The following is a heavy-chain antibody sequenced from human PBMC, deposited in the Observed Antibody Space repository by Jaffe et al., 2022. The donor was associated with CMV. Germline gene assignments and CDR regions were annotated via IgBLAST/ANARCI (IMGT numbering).Heavy chain of an antibody. Sequence: EVQLVQSGEEVKKPGESLKISCKSSGYTFSNYWIGWVRQMPGKGLEWMGIIYPRDSDTRYSPSFQGQVTISVDKSIRTAYLQWSSLKASDTAIYYCARPLSRGAAVGPLDYWGQGTLVSVSS. CDR3: ARPLSRGAAVGPLDY. D-gene: IGHD6-13*01. V-gene: IGHV5-51*01. CDR1: GYTFSNYW. J-gene: IGHJ4*02. CDR2: IYPRDSDT.